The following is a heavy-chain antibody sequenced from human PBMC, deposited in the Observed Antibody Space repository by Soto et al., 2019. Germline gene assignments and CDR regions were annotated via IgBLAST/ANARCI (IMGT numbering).Heavy chain of an antibody. CDR3: ARDGSYSSGWFYY. J-gene: IGHJ4*02. CDR1: GFTFSSYG. CDR2: IWYDGSNK. D-gene: IGHD6-19*01. V-gene: IGHV3-33*01. Sequence: GGSLRLSCAASGFTFSSYGMHWVRQAPGKGLEWVAVIWYDGSNKYYADSVKGRFTISRDNSKNTLYLQMNSLRAEDTAVYYCARDGSYSSGWFYYWGQGTLVTVSS.